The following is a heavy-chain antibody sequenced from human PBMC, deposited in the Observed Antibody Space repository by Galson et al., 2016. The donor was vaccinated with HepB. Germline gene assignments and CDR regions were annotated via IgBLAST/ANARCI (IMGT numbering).Heavy chain of an antibody. J-gene: IGHJ6*02. CDR2: INPNTGDT. Sequence: SVKVSCKASGGNFIGYVVHWVRQAPGEGLEWIGRINPNTGDTNFAREFLGRVSMTRDGDKTTAYMDLTSLTSDDTAVYFCAREWYDEMSIYKYYYGMFVWGQGTSVTVSS. D-gene: IGHD2-15*01. CDR3: AREWYDEMSIYKYYYGMFV. CDR1: GGNFIGYV. V-gene: IGHV1-2*06.